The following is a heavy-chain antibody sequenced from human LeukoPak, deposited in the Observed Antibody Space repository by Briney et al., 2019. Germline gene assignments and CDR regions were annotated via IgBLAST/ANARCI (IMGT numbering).Heavy chain of an antibody. Sequence: SEILSLTCTVSGGSVSSGSYFWSWIRQPPGKGLEWIGYIYYSASTNYNPSLESRVTISVDTSKNQFSLKLSSVTAADTAVYYCARAIVPGGWNFDYWGQGTLFTVSS. CDR1: GGSVSSGSYF. CDR2: IYYSAST. J-gene: IGHJ4*02. V-gene: IGHV4-61*01. D-gene: IGHD2-21*01. CDR3: ARAIVPGGWNFDY.